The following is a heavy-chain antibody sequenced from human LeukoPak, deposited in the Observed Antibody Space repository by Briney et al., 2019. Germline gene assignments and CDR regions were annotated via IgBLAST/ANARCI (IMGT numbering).Heavy chain of an antibody. CDR1: GGSISGGSYY. D-gene: IGHD2-2*02. J-gene: IGHJ6*03. CDR2: VYTSGST. Sequence: SQTLSLTCTVSGGSISGGSYYWSWIRRPAGKGLEWIGRVYTSGSTNYNPSLKSRVTISVDTSKIQFSLKMSSVTAADTAVYYCARATRSCSSTSCYNYYYYMDVWGKGTTVTVSS. CDR3: ARATRSCSSTSCYNYYYYMDV. V-gene: IGHV4-61*02.